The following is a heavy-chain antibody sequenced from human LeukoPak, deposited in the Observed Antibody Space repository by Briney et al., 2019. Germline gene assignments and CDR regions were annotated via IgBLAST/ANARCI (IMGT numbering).Heavy chain of an antibody. CDR1: GYTFTGYY. J-gene: IGHJ4*02. V-gene: IGHV1-2*02. CDR2: INPNSGGT. CDR3: ARATRYDILTGYPHFDY. Sequence: GASVKVSCKASGYTFTGYYMHWVRQAPGQGLEWMGWINPNSGGTNYAQKFQGRVTMTRDTSISTAYMELSRLRSDDTAVYYCARATRYDILTGYPHFDYWGQGTLVTVSS. D-gene: IGHD3-9*01.